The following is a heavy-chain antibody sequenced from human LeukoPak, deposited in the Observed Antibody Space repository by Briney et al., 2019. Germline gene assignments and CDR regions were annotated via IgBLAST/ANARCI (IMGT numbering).Heavy chain of an antibody. V-gene: IGHV1-46*01. Sequence: ASVKVSCKASGYTFTIYYMHWVRQGPGQGLEWMGIINPSGGSTSYAQKLQGRVTMTTDTSTATAYMELRSLRSDDTAVYYCARGGNYFRFDPWGQGTLVTVSS. J-gene: IGHJ5*02. CDR2: INPSGGST. D-gene: IGHD1-26*01. CDR3: ARGGNYFRFDP. CDR1: GYTFTIYY.